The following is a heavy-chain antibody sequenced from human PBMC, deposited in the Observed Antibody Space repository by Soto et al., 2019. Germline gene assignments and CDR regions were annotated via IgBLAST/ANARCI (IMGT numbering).Heavy chain of an antibody. CDR2: ISSSSNYI. J-gene: IGHJ4*02. V-gene: IGHV3-21*01. CDR1: GFTFNIYT. CDR3: ARDLYGDYAVDY. Sequence: EVQLVESGGGRVKPGGSLRLSCAASGFTFNIYTMNWVHQAPGKGLEWVSSISSSSNYIYYADSLKGRFTISRDNAENSLFLQMDSLRAEDTAVYYCARDLYGDYAVDYWGQGTLVTVSS. D-gene: IGHD4-17*01.